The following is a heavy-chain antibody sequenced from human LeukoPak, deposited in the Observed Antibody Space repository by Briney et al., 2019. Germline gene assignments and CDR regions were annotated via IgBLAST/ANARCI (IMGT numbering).Heavy chain of an antibody. Sequence: GGSLRLSCAASGFTDSSNYMSWVRQAPGKGLEWVSVIYSGGSTYYADSVKGRFTISRDNSKNTLYLQMNSLRAEDTAVYYCAMEAGGIAARYWGQGTLVTVSS. CDR1: GFTDSSNY. V-gene: IGHV3-53*01. CDR3: AMEAGGIAARY. D-gene: IGHD6-6*01. CDR2: IYSGGST. J-gene: IGHJ4*02.